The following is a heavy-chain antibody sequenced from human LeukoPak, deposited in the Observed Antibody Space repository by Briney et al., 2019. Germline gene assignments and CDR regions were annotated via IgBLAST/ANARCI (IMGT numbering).Heavy chain of an antibody. Sequence: GASVKVSCKASGYTFTSYYMHWVRQAPGQGLEWMGIINPSGGSTSYAQKFQGRVTMTRDTSTSTVHMELSSLRSEDTAVYYCASLGSGSSPIVDFDYWGQGTLVTVSS. V-gene: IGHV1-46*01. CDR2: INPSGGST. J-gene: IGHJ4*02. D-gene: IGHD3-10*01. CDR1: GYTFTSYY. CDR3: ASLGSGSSPIVDFDY.